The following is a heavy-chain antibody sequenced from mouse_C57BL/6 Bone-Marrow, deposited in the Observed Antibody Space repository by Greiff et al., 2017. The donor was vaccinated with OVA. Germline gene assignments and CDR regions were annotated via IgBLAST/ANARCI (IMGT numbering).Heavy chain of an antibody. D-gene: IGHD1-1*01. J-gene: IGHJ2*01. Sequence: VQLKQSGAELVKPGASVKLSCTASGFNIKDYYMHWVKQRTEQGLEWIGRIDPEDGETKYAPNFQGKDTITADKAYNTAYRKLRSLTSEDTAVYYCSSLRGYFDYWGQGTTLTVSS. CDR2: IDPEDGET. CDR3: SSLRGYFDY. V-gene: IGHV14-2*01. CDR1: GFNIKDYY.